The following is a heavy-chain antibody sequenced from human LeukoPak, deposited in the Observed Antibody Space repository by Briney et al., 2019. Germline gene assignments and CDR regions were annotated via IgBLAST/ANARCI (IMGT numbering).Heavy chain of an antibody. J-gene: IGHJ3*01. CDR2: ISERGDS. D-gene: IGHD2-21*01. Sequence: KPSETLSLTCTVSGGAISSYSWSWIRQPPGNVLEWIGYISERGDSNSNPSLKSRVTMSVDTSKNQFSLKLSSVTAADTAVYYGARSKDILLGDSDAFDLWGRGTTVTVSS. CDR1: GGAISSYS. CDR3: ARSKDILLGDSDAFDL. V-gene: IGHV4-59*01.